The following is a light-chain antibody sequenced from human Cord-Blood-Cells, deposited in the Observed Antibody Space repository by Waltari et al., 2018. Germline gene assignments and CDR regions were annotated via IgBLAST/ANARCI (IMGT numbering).Light chain of an antibody. V-gene: IGLV1-44*01. CDR2: SNN. CDR1: SSNIRSNT. J-gene: IGLJ1*01. Sequence: QSVLTQPPSASGPPGPRVTISCSGSSSNIRSNTVNWYQQLPGTAPKLLIYSNNQRPSGVPDRFSGSKSGTSASLAISGLQSEDEADYYCAAWDDSLNGYVFGTGTKVTVL. CDR3: AAWDDSLNGYV.